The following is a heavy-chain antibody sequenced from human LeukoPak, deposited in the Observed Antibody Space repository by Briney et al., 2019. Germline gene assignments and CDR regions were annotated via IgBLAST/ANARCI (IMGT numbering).Heavy chain of an antibody. CDR1: GLRFSDYY. V-gene: IGHV3-11*01. J-gene: IGHJ1*01. Sequence: GSLRLSCAASGLRFSDYYVSWIRQAPGKGLQWVSYISSGGDIMHYADSVKGRFTSSRDNAKNSGYLEMNSLGAEDTAVYYCATNLIGAGEYFQQWGQGTLVTVSS. CDR3: ATNLIGAGEYFQQ. CDR2: ISSGGDIM. D-gene: IGHD2/OR15-2a*01.